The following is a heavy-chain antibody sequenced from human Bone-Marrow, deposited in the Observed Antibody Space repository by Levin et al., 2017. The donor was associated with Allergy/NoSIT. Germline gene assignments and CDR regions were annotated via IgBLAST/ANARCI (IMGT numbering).Heavy chain of an antibody. J-gene: IGHJ4*02. CDR1: GGSVSSGTYY. V-gene: IGHV4-61*01. D-gene: IGHD6-19*01. Sequence: SETLSLTCTVSGGSVSSGTYYWSWIRQPPGKGLEWIGYIYYTGSTNYNPSLKSRVTISVDTSKNQFSLKLSPVTAADTAVYYCAREGGYSSGWDVDYWGQGTLVTVSS. CDR2: IYYTGST. CDR3: AREGGYSSGWDVDY.